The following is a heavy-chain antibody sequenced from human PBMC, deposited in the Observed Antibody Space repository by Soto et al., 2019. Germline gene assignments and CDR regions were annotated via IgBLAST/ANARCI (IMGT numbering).Heavy chain of an antibody. CDR1: GGSFSGYY. CDR2: INHSGST. CDR3: ARGDYSGYDYDY. Sequence: SETLSLTCAVYGGSFSGYYWSWIRQPPGKGLEWIGEINHSGSTNYNPSLKSRVTISVDTSKNQFSLKLSSVTAADTAVYYCARGDYSGYDYDYWGQGTLVTVSS. D-gene: IGHD5-12*01. J-gene: IGHJ4*02. V-gene: IGHV4-34*01.